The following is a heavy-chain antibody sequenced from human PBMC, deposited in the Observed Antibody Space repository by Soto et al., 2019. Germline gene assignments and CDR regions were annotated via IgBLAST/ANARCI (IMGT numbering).Heavy chain of an antibody. Sequence: QVQLVESGGGVVQPGGSLRLSCAASGFNLNNYGIHWVRQAPGKGLEWVAVTSFDGRKQFYPDSLQGRFTISRDNSKNTVYQQMSSLRPEDTPVYYCAKTIGLRFGALSPDNWGQGTLVTVSS. J-gene: IGHJ4*02. CDR1: GFNLNNYG. CDR3: AKTIGLRFGALSPDN. CDR2: TSFDGRKQ. D-gene: IGHD3-16*02. V-gene: IGHV3-30*18.